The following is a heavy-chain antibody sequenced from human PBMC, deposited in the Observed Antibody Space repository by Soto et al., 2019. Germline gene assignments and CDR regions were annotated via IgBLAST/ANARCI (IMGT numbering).Heavy chain of an antibody. CDR3: ARVGGYSYGRGRGGYYGMDV. V-gene: IGHV4-34*01. D-gene: IGHD5-18*01. CDR1: GGSFSGYY. Sequence: PSETLSLTCAVYGGSFSGYYWSWIRQPPGKGLEWIGEINHSGSTNYNPSLKSRVTISVDTSKNQFSLKLSSVTAADTAVYYCARVGGYSYGRGRGGYYGMDVWGQGTTVTVSS. J-gene: IGHJ6*02. CDR2: INHSGST.